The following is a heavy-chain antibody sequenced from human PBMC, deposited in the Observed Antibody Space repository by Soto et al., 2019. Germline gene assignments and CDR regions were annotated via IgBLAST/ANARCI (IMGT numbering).Heavy chain of an antibody. D-gene: IGHD3-9*01. J-gene: IGHJ1*01. Sequence: EVQLLESGGGLVQPGGSLKISCAVSGFTFSSYAMSWVRKAPGKGLEWVSGISGTGRVTNYAESVKGRFTISRDNPKNTLSLEMKSLRAEDTAVYHCAKDVHYDIVTGIEYFDHWGQGTLVTVSS. V-gene: IGHV3-23*01. CDR2: ISGTGRVT. CDR1: GFTFSSYA. CDR3: AKDVHYDIVTGIEYFDH.